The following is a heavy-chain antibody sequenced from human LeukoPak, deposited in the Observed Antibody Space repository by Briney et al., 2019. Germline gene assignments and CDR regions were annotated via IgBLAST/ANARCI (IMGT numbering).Heavy chain of an antibody. V-gene: IGHV3-74*01. CDR1: GFTFRSYW. J-gene: IGHJ4*02. D-gene: IGHD6-25*01. Sequence: PGGSLRLSCAASGFTFRSYWMHWVRQAPGKGLVWVSGINSDGSDTSYADDVKGRFTISRGNAKNTLYLQMNSLRAEDTAVYYCARVGMQRYFDYWGQGTLVTVSS. CDR3: ARVGMQRYFDY. CDR2: INSDGSDT.